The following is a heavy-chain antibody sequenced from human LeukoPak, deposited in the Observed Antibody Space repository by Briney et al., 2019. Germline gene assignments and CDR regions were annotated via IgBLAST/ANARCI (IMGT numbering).Heavy chain of an antibody. CDR1: GYTFTSYG. D-gene: IGHD2-21*02. V-gene: IGHV1-18*01. Sequence: ASVKVSCKASGYTFTSYGISWVRQAPGQGLERMGWISAYNGNTNYAQKLQGRVTMTTDTSTSTAYMELRSLRSDDTAVYYCAAREGHCGGDCYPYFFDYWGQGTLVTVSS. CDR3: AAREGHCGGDCYPYFFDY. CDR2: ISAYNGNT. J-gene: IGHJ4*02.